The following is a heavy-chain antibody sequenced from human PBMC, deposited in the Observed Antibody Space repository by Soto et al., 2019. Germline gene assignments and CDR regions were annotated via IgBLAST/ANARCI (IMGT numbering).Heavy chain of an antibody. J-gene: IGHJ4*02. CDR2: IYTGDSDT. D-gene: IGHD6-13*01. CDR1: GYSFTSYW. CDR3: ARLQAAAGDNDLTFDY. V-gene: IGHV5-51*01. Sequence: PGESLKISCKGSGYSFTSYWIGWVRQVPGKGLEWMGIIYTGDSDTRYSPSFQGQVTISADKSISTAYLQWSSLKASDTAIYYCARLQAAAGDNDLTFDYWGQGTLVTVSS.